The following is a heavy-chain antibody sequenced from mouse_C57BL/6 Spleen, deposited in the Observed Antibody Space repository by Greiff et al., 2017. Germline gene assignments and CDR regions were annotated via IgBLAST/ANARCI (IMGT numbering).Heavy chain of an antibody. CDR2: IDPSDSET. D-gene: IGHD4-1*01. V-gene: IGHV1-52*01. CDR1: GYTFTSYW. Sequence: VQLQQPGAELVRPGSSLTLSCKASGYTFTSYWMHWVKQRPLQGLAWIGNIDPSDSETHYNQKFTDKATLNVDKSSSTAYMQLSSLTSEDAAVDYCASGTASWFAYWGQGTLVTVSA. J-gene: IGHJ3*01. CDR3: ASGTASWFAY.